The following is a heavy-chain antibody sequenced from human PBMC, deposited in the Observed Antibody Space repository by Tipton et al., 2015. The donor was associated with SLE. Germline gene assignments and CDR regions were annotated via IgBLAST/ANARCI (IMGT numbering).Heavy chain of an antibody. CDR1: GISISSSAGTNYY. V-gene: IGHV4-39*07. J-gene: IGHJ5*02. CDR2: IYYSGST. Sequence: TLSLTCIVSGISISSSAGTNYYWGWIRQPPGMGLEWIGSIYYSGSTYYNPSLKSRGTISVDTSKNQFSLKLRSVTAADTAVYYCARPTYYYDSGGYYGVWFDPWGQGTLVTVSS. D-gene: IGHD3-22*01. CDR3: ARPTYYYDSGGYYGVWFDP.